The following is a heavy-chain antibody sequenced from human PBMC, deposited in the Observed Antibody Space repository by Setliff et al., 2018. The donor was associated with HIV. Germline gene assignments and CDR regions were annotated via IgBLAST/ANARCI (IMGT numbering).Heavy chain of an antibody. J-gene: IGHJ4*02. CDR1: GYPISSGYY. CDR2: IYHSGST. CDR3: ARGRFVGFDY. V-gene: IGHV4-38-2*02. Sequence: PSETLSLTCTVSGYPISSGYYWGWIRQPPGKGLEWIGSIYHSGSTYYNPSLKSRVTMSVDTSKNQFSLNLTSVTAADTAVYYCARGRFVGFDYWGQGTLVTVSS. D-gene: IGHD3-16*02.